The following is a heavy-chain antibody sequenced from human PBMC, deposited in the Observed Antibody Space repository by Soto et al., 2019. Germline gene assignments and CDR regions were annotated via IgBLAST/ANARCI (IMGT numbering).Heavy chain of an antibody. Sequence: ASVKVSCKASGYTFTGYYMHWVRQAPGQGLEWMGWINPISGGTNYAQKFQGRVTMTRDTSISTAYMDLSRLKSDDTAVYYCVRAQSDYVPPFDYWGQGTLVTVSS. CDR2: INPISGGT. D-gene: IGHD4-17*01. J-gene: IGHJ4*02. V-gene: IGHV1-2*02. CDR3: VRAQSDYVPPFDY. CDR1: GYTFTGYY.